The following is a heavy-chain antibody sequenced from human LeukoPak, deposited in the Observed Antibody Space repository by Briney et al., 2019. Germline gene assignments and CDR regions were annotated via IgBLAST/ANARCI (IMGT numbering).Heavy chain of an antibody. D-gene: IGHD6-13*01. CDR1: GYSISSGYY. J-gene: IGHJ5*02. CDR3: VRDGYSSSWYWFDP. Sequence: PSETLSLTCTVSGYSISSGYYWGWIRQPPGKGLEWIGGIYHSGSTYYNPSLTSRVTISVDTSKNQFSLRLSSVTAADTAVYYCVRDGYSSSWYWFDPWGQGTLVTVSS. CDR2: IYHSGST. V-gene: IGHV4-38-2*02.